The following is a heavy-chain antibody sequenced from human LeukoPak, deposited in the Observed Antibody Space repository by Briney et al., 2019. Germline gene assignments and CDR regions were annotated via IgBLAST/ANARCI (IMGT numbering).Heavy chain of an antibody. CDR3: ARTKLGLYDYYYYGMDV. J-gene: IGHJ6*02. V-gene: IGHV3-33*01. Sequence: GGSLRLSCAASGFTFSSYGMHWVRQAPGKGLEWVAVIRYDGSNKYYADSVKGRFTISRDNSKNTLYLQMNSLRAEDTAVYYCARTKLGLYDYYYYGMDVWGQGTTVTVSS. CDR1: GFTFSSYG. CDR2: IRYDGSNK. D-gene: IGHD2-8*01.